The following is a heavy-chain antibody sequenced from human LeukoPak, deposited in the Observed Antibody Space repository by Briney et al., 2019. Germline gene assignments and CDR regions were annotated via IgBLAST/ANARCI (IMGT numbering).Heavy chain of an antibody. Sequence: SETLSLTCAVYGGSFSDYYWSWIRQPPGKGLEWIGEINHSGSTNYNPSLKSRVTISVDTSKNQFSPKLSSVTAADTAVYYCAGSIAARLDYWGQGTLVTVSS. D-gene: IGHD6-6*01. J-gene: IGHJ4*02. V-gene: IGHV4-34*01. CDR2: INHSGST. CDR1: GGSFSDYY. CDR3: AGSIAARLDY.